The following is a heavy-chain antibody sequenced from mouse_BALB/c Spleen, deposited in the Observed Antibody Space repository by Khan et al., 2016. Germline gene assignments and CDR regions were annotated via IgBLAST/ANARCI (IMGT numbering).Heavy chain of an antibody. Sequence: QVQLQQSGAELAKPGASVKMSCKASGYTFTSYWMHWVKQRPGPGLEWIGDINPSTGYTEYNQKFKDKATLTADKSSSTAYMQISSLTSEDLAATYGSRMTDYGNSLFVCWGQGTLVPVAA. CDR1: GYTFTSYW. J-gene: IGHJ3*01. V-gene: IGHV1-7*01. CDR3: SRMTDYGNSLFVC. D-gene: IGHD2-1*01. CDR2: INPSTGYT.